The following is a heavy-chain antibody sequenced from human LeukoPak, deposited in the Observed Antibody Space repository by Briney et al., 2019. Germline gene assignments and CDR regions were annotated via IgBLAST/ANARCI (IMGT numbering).Heavy chain of an antibody. J-gene: IGHJ3*02. V-gene: IGHV3-73*01. CDR1: GFILSGSG. CDR3: TRLDEAADGFVRGAVTRAYDI. Sequence: GGSLKLSCAASGFILSGSGIHWVRQASGKGLEWVGRIRSNSNNYATSYAASVKGRFTVSRDDSKNTAYLTMNSLETEDTAIYYCTRLDEAADGFVRGAVTRAYDIWGQGTMVTVSS. CDR2: IRSNSNNYAT. D-gene: IGHD3-10*01.